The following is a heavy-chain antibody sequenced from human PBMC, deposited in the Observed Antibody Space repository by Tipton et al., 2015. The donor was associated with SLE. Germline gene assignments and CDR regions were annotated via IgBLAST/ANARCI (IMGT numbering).Heavy chain of an antibody. D-gene: IGHD3-10*01. Sequence: TLSLTCTVSGGSINSGASYWSWIRQPAGKGLEWIGLIYTSGNTKYNPSLKSRVTMSLDTSKNQFSLKLASVTAADTAMYYCARGTGIERNYYYYYYMDVWGKGTAVTVSS. CDR3: ARGTGIERNYYYYYYMDV. V-gene: IGHV4-61*02. J-gene: IGHJ6*03. CDR1: GGSINSGASY. CDR2: IYTSGNT.